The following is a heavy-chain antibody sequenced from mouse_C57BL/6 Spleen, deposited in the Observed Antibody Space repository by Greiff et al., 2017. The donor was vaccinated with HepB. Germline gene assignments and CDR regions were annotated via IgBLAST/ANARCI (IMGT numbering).Heavy chain of an antibody. CDR1: GYTFTSYW. CDR3: ARLKGDRLYFDY. V-gene: IGHV1-59*01. D-gene: IGHD2-4*01. J-gene: IGHJ2*01. Sequence: QVQLQQPGAELVRPGTSVKLSCKASGYTFTSYWMHWVKQRSGQGLEWIGVIDPSDSYTNYNQKFKGKATLTVDTSSSTAYMQLSSLTSEDSAVYYCARLKGDRLYFDYWGQGTTLTVSS. CDR2: IDPSDSYT.